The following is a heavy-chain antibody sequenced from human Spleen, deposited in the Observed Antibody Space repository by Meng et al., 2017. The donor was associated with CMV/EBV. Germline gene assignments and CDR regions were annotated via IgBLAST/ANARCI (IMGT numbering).Heavy chain of an antibody. CDR2: IDGSGTYM. D-gene: IGHD5-24*01. CDR1: GLTFSSYS. J-gene: IGHJ4*02. V-gene: IGHV3-21*04. Sequence: GGSLRLSCAASGLTFSSYSMNWVRQAPGKGLEWVSSIDGSGTYMHYADSVKGRFTISRDNAKNSLYLRMNSLRTEDMALYYCARGDGYNYYFDYWGQGTLVTVSS. CDR3: ARGDGYNYYFDY.